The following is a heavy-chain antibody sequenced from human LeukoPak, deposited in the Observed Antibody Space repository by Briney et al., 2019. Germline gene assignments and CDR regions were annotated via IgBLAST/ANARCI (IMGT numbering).Heavy chain of an antibody. CDR3: FTYPDAFDI. J-gene: IGHJ3*02. Sequence: AGGSLRLSCAASGFTFDDYAMHWVRQAPGKGLEWVSGISWNSGSIGYADSVKGRFTISRDNAKNSLYLQMNSLRAEDTALYYCFTYPDAFDIWGQGTMVTVSS. CDR1: GFTFDDYA. CDR2: ISWNSGSI. V-gene: IGHV3-9*01.